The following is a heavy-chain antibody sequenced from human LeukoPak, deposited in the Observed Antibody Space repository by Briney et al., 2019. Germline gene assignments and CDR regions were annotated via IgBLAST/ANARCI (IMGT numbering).Heavy chain of an antibody. Sequence: PSETLSLTCAVYGGSFSGYYWSWIRQPPGKGLEWVSAISGSGGSTYYADSVKGRFTISRDNSKNTLYLQMNSLRAEDTAVYYCAKGLGGYYYDSSGYYSSLDYWGQGTLVTVSS. V-gene: IGHV3-23*01. CDR3: AKGLGGYYYDSSGYYSSLDY. CDR1: GGSFSGYY. CDR2: ISGSGGST. J-gene: IGHJ4*02. D-gene: IGHD3-22*01.